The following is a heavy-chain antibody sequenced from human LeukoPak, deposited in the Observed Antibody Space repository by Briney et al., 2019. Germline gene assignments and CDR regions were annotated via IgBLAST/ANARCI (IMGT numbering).Heavy chain of an antibody. CDR1: GFTFSDYY. Sequence: GGSLRLSCAASGFTFSDYYMSWIRQAPGKGLEWVSYISSSGSTIYYADSVKGRFTISRDNAKNSLYLQMNSLRAEDTAVYYCARDRPNPGYDFWSGYPDDYWGQGTLVTVSS. V-gene: IGHV3-11*04. CDR2: ISSSGSTI. CDR3: ARDRPNPGYDFWSGYPDDY. D-gene: IGHD3-3*01. J-gene: IGHJ4*02.